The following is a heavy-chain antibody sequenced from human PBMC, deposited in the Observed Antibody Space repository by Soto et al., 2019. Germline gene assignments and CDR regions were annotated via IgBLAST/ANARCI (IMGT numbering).Heavy chain of an antibody. V-gene: IGHV1-8*01. CDR2: MNPNSGNT. J-gene: IGHJ6*03. CDR1: GYTFTSYD. D-gene: IGHD3-3*01. CDR3: ARARGYYDFWSGSAFFGYYYYYMDV. Sequence: ASVKVSCKASGYTFTSYDINWVRQATGQGLEWMGWMNPNSGNTGYAQKFQGRVTMTRNTSISTAYMELSSLRSEDTAVYYCARARGYYDFWSGSAFFGYYYYYMDVWGKGTTVTVSS.